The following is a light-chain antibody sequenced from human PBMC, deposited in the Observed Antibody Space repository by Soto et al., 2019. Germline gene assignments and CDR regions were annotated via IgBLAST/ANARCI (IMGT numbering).Light chain of an antibody. CDR3: CSYAGTFINYV. J-gene: IGLJ1*01. CDR2: DVT. CDR1: SSDVGGYNY. Sequence: SAVTQPRSVSGSPGQSVTISCTGTSSDVGGYNYVSWYQQHPGKAPKLMIYDVTKRPSGVPDRFSGSKSGNTASLTISGLQAEDEADYYCCSYAGTFINYVFGTGTKVTV. V-gene: IGLV2-11*01.